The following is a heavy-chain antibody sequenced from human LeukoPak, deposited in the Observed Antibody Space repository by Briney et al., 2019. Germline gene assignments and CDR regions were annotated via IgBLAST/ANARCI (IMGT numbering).Heavy chain of an antibody. CDR1: GFTVSSNY. J-gene: IGHJ4*02. Sequence: PGGSLRLSCAASGFTVSSNYISWVRQAPGKGLEWVSLIYTSGSTYYADSVEGRFTISRDNSKNTLYLQMNSPRAEDTAVYYCARVTTSGSYKFDYWGQGTLVTVSS. CDR3: ARVTTSGSYKFDY. CDR2: IYTSGST. V-gene: IGHV3-53*01. D-gene: IGHD3-10*01.